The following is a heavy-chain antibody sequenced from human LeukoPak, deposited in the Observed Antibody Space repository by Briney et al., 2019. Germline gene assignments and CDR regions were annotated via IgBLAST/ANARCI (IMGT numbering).Heavy chain of an antibody. Sequence: PGGSLRLSCAASGFTFSSCAMSWVRQAPGKGLEWVSAISGSGGSTYYADSVKGRFTISRDNSKSTLYLQMNSLRAEDTAVYYCAKTLTSSSYYYYYGMDVWGQGTTVTVSS. CDR1: GFTFSSCA. CDR2: ISGSGGST. D-gene: IGHD6-6*01. CDR3: AKTLTSSSYYYYYGMDV. V-gene: IGHV3-23*01. J-gene: IGHJ6*02.